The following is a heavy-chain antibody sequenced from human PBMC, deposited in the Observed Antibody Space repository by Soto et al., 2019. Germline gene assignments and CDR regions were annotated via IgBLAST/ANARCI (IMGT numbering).Heavy chain of an antibody. V-gene: IGHV3-23*01. D-gene: IGHD3-10*01. CDR2: ISGRGGST. Sequence: GGSLRLSCAASGFTFSSYSMSWVRQAPGKGLEWVSAISGRGGSTYYADSVKGRFTIPRDNSKNTLYLQMKSLRAEDTAVYYCAKSWFWESHWGQGTLVTVS. CDR3: AKSWFWESH. CDR1: GFTFSSYS. J-gene: IGHJ4*02.